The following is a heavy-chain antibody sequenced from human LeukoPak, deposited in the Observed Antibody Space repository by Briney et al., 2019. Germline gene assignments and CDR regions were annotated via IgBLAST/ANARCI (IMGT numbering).Heavy chain of an antibody. CDR2: INPNSGGT. CDR1: GYTFTGYY. Sequence: GASAKVSCKASGYTFTGYYMHWVRQAPGQGLEWMGWINPNSGGTNYAQKFQGRVTMTRDTSISTAYMELSRLRSDDTAVYYCARDIYYYDSSGYYYRRYYYGMDVWGQGTTVTVSS. J-gene: IGHJ6*02. CDR3: ARDIYYYDSSGYYYRRYYYGMDV. D-gene: IGHD3-22*01. V-gene: IGHV1-2*02.